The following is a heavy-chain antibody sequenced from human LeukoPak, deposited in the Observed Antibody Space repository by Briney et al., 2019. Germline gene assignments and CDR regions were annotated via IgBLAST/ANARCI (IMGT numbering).Heavy chain of an antibody. CDR3: AKDLGYYGSGSYFHY. CDR1: GFTFSSYW. J-gene: IGHJ4*02. D-gene: IGHD3-10*01. CDR2: IKQDGSEK. Sequence: GGSLRLSCAASGFTFSSYWMSWVRQAPGKGLEWVANIKQDGSEKYYVDSVKGRFTISRDNAKNSLYLQMNSLRAEDTAVYYCAKDLGYYGSGSYFHYWGQGTLVTVSS. V-gene: IGHV3-7*03.